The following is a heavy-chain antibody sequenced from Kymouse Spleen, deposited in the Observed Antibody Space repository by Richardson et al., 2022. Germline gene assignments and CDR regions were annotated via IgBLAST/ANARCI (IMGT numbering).Heavy chain of an antibody. CDR2: ISYDGSNK. D-gene: IGHD3-9*01. CDR1: GFTFSSYG. Sequence: QVQLVESGGGVVQPGRSLRLSCAASGFTFSSYGMHWVRQAPGKGLEWVAVISYDGSNKYYADSVKGRFTISRDNSKNTLYLQMNSLRAEDTAVYYCAKKDYDILTGGMDVWGQGTTVTVSS. CDR3: AKKDYDILTGGMDV. V-gene: IGHV3-30*18. J-gene: IGHJ6*02.